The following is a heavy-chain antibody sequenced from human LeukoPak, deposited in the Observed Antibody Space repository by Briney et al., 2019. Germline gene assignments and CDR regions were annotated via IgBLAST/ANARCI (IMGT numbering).Heavy chain of an antibody. Sequence: GGSLRLSCAASGFTFSSYGMHWVRQAPGKGLEWVAVIWYDGSNKYYADSVKGRFTISRDNSKNTLYLQMNRLRAEDTSVYYCASHYGASVSPSDYWRQATLLTVPS. CDR1: GFTFSSYG. V-gene: IGHV3-33*01. D-gene: IGHD4-17*01. CDR3: ASHYGASVSPSDY. J-gene: IGHJ4*02. CDR2: IWYDGSNK.